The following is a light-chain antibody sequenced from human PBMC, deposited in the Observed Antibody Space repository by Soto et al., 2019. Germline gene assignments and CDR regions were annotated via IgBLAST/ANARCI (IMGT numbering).Light chain of an antibody. Sequence: VQMPQYPSTLSASLGDRFTLTCHASQSISSWLARYQQKPGKAPKLLIYKASTLQSGVPSRFSGSGSGTEFTLTISSLQPDDFATYYCQQDYSTLATFGQGTRLEIK. CDR1: QSISSW. CDR2: KAS. J-gene: IGKJ5*01. V-gene: IGKV1-5*03. CDR3: QQDYSTLAT.